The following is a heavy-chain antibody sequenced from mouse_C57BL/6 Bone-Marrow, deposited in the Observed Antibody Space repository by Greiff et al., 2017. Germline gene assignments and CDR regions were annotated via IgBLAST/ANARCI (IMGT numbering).Heavy chain of an antibody. CDR2: FYPGSGSI. CDR1: GYTFTEYT. CDR3: ARHEGDYYGSSYPYYYAMDY. D-gene: IGHD1-1*01. V-gene: IGHV1-62-2*01. J-gene: IGHJ4*01. Sequence: VKLVESGAELVKPGASVKLSCKASGYTFTEYTIHWVKQRSGQGLEWIGWFYPGSGSIKYNEKFKDKATLTADKSSSTVYMELSRLTSEDSAVYFCARHEGDYYGSSYPYYYAMDYWGQGTSVTVSS.